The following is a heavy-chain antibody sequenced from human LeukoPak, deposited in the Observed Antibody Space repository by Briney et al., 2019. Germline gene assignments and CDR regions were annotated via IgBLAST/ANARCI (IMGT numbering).Heavy chain of an antibody. V-gene: IGHV4-31*03. CDR3: ARVAPNYYDSSGYYGGFDY. Sequence: PSHTLSLPCTFSGGPNSSGGYLWSWVPRHPGKGLGWIGYNYYSGSTYYNPSLKSRVTISVDTSKNQFSLKLSSVTAADTAVYYCARVAPNYYDSSGYYGGFDYWGQGTLVTVSS. CDR2: NYYSGST. CDR1: GGPNSSGGYL. D-gene: IGHD3-22*01. J-gene: IGHJ4*02.